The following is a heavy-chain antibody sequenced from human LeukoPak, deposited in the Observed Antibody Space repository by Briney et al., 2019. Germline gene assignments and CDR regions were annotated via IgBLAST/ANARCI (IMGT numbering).Heavy chain of an antibody. CDR3: ARESMVRGVYYYYYGMDV. D-gene: IGHD3-10*01. CDR2: ISGSGGST. J-gene: IGHJ6*02. CDR1: GFTFSSYG. Sequence: GGSLRLSCAASGFTFSSYGMTWVRQAPGKGLEWVSTISGSGGSTYYADSVKGRFTISRDTSKNTLYLQMNSLRAEDTAVYYCARESMVRGVYYYYYGMDVWGQGTTVTVSS. V-gene: IGHV3-23*01.